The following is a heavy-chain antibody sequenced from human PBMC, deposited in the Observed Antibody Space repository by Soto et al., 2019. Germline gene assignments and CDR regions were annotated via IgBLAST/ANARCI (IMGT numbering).Heavy chain of an antibody. V-gene: IGHV4-34*01. CDR2: INRSGST. CDR1: SGSFSGYY. Sequence: TLSLTCAVYSGSFSGYYWSWIRQPPGKGLEWIGEINRSGSTNYSPSLKSRVTISVDTSKNQFSLNLSSVTAADTAVYYCARCEVSHNWFDPWGQGTLVTVSS. CDR3: ARCEVSHNWFDP. J-gene: IGHJ5*02.